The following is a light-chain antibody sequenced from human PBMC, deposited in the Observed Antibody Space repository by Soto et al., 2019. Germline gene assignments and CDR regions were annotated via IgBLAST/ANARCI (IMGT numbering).Light chain of an antibody. V-gene: IGKV4-1*01. CDR3: QAYYSSPPI. CDR2: WAS. CDR1: QSVLYRSNNKNY. J-gene: IGKJ4*01. Sequence: DIVMTQSPDPLAVSLGERATINCKSSQSVLYRSNNKNYLAWNQQKPGQSPKLLIYWASTRESGVPDRFRGSGSWTYFTLPINSLQAEDGEVYYCQAYYSSPPIFGGGTKVEIK.